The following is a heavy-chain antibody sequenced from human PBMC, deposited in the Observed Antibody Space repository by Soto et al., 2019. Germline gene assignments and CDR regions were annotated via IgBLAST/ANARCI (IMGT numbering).Heavy chain of an antibody. CDR2: IDHSGYT. CDR3: ARVRDWFDP. CDR1: GGSFSGYY. J-gene: IGHJ5*02. D-gene: IGHD3-3*01. V-gene: IGHV4-34*01. Sequence: SETLSLTCAVYGGSFSGYYWNWIRQPPGKGLEWIGEIDHSGYTNYNPSLKSRVTISVDTSKNQFSLRLTSVTAADMAVYYCARVRDWFDPWGQGTLVTVSS.